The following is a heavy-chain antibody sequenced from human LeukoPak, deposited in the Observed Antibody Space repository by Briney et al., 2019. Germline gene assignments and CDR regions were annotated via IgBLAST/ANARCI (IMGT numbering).Heavy chain of an antibody. Sequence: PSETLSLTCAVYGGSFSGYYWSWIRQPPGKGLEWIGEINHSGSTNYNLSLKSRVTISVDTSKNQFSLKLSSVTAADTAVYYCARDYYDSSGYLSYWGQGTLVTVSS. CDR2: INHSGST. CDR1: GGSFSGYY. J-gene: IGHJ4*02. V-gene: IGHV4-34*01. CDR3: ARDYYDSSGYLSY. D-gene: IGHD3-22*01.